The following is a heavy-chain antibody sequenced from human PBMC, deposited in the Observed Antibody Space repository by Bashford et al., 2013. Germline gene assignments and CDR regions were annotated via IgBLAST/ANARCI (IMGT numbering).Heavy chain of an antibody. J-gene: IGHJ6*02. D-gene: IGHD3-3*01. CDR2: IWYDGNTK. CDR3: ARDMTIFGVVGGMDV. Sequence: VRQAPGKGLEWVAIIWYDGNTKFYADSVKGRFTISRDNAKSSLYLQINNLRAEDTAVYYCARDMTIFGVVGGMDVWGQGTTVTVSS. V-gene: IGHV3-33*01.